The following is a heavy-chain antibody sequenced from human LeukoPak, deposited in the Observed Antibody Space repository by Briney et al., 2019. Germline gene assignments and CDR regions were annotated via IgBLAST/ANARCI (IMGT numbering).Heavy chain of an antibody. J-gene: IGHJ4*02. V-gene: IGHV3-11*01. CDR3: ARGPNYEMSNYRHDFFDF. D-gene: IGHD3-10*01. CDR2: VTSSGSTI. Sequence: GGSLRLSCAASGFTFSDYYMSWIRQAPGKGLEWLSYVTSSGSTIYYADSVKGRFTISRDNAKNSLYLQMNSLRAEDTAVYYCARGPNYEMSNYRHDFFDFWGRGTLVTVSS. CDR1: GFTFSDYY.